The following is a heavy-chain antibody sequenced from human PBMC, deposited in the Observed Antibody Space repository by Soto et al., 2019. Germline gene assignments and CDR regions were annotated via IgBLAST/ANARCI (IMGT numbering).Heavy chain of an antibody. J-gene: IGHJ4*02. V-gene: IGHV3-11*01. CDR3: ARGHESMMVTAPDY. D-gene: IGHD2-21*02. Sequence: GGSLRLSCAASGFTFSDYYMSWIRQAPGKGLEWVSHISSSGSTIYYADSVKGRFTISRDNSKNTLYLQMNSLRAEDTAVHYCARGHESMMVTAPDYWGQGTLVTVSS. CDR2: ISSSGSTI. CDR1: GFTFSDYY.